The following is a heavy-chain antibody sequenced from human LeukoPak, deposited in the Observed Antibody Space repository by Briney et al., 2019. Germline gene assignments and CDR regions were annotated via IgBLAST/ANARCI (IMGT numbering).Heavy chain of an antibody. CDR2: IYYSGST. Sequence: SETLSLTCTVSGGSISSGSYYWSWIRQPPGKGLEWIGYIYYSGSTNYNPSLKSRVTISVDTSKNQFSLKLSSVTAADTAVYYCARVVPAANYYYYMDVWGKGTTVTISS. D-gene: IGHD2-2*01. CDR1: GGSISSGSYY. J-gene: IGHJ6*03. CDR3: ARVVPAANYYYYMDV. V-gene: IGHV4-61*01.